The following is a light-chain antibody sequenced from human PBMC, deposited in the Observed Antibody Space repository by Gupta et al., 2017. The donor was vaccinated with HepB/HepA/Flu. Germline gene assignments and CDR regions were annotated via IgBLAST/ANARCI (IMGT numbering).Light chain of an antibody. Sequence: VVLPPSPLALPVTVGQPASISCRSSHSLAIGDVGVWLSWFQRRPGQAPRRLIYDVSERDSGVPDRFSGSGAGSEFTVSISRVEADDFGVYYCMQHSNWPHTFGRGTKLEI. CDR2: DVS. CDR3: MQHSNWPHT. CDR1: HSLAIGDVGVW. J-gene: IGKJ2*01. V-gene: IGKV2-30*01.